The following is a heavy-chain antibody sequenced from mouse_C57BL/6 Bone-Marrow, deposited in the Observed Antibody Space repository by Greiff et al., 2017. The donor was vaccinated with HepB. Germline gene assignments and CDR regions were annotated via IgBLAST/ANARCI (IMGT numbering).Heavy chain of an antibody. CDR2: IWWDDDN. CDR1: GFSLSTFGMG. D-gene: IGHD4-1*01. V-gene: IGHV8-8*01. Sequence: QVTLKVSGPGILQPSQTLSMSCSFSGFSLSTFGMGVGWIRQPSGKGLVWLAHIWWDDDNYYNPALKSRLTISKDTSKNQVFLKIAHVDTADTATYYCSRIHMLTGWDYWGQGTTLTVSS. J-gene: IGHJ2*01. CDR3: SRIHMLTGWDY.